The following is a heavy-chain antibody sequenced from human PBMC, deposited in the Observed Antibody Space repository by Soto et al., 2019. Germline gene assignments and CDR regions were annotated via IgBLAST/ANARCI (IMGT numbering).Heavy chain of an antibody. CDR2: IKYSGTT. D-gene: IGHD3-22*01. CDR1: GGSIISRSCH. Sequence: SETLSLTCNVAGGSIISRSCHWGWIRQPPGKGLEWIASIKYSGTTFYNPSLKSRVTISVDTSKNQFSLKLSSVTAADTAVYYCARSRYYDSGGYRALEAFEIWGQGTMVTVSS. J-gene: IGHJ3*02. CDR3: ARSRYYDSGGYRALEAFEI. V-gene: IGHV4-39*01.